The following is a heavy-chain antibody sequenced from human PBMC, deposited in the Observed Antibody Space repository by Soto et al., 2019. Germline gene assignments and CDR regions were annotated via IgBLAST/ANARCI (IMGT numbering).Heavy chain of an antibody. Sequence: ASVKVSCKASGYTFTSYAMHWVRQATGQRLEWMGWMNAGSGNTGYAQNFQGRVTMTKDTSISTAYMELSSLRSEDTAVYYCARTWGDLDYWGQGTLVTVSS. CDR1: GYTFTSYA. V-gene: IGHV1-8*02. CDR3: ARTWGDLDY. J-gene: IGHJ4*02. CDR2: MNAGSGNT. D-gene: IGHD3-16*01.